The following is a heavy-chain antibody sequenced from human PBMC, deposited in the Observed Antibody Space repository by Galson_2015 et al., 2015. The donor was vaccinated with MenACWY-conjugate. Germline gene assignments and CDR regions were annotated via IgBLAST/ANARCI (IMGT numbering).Heavy chain of an antibody. V-gene: IGHV1-69*06. CDR2: ITPIFGTS. J-gene: IGHJ4*02. Sequence: SVKVSCKASGGFFTTYTFAWVRQAPGQGPEWMGGITPIFGTSSYAQNFQGRLTITADRSTNTVYMELSSLRPEDTAVYYCAREGKSNEFGGNSADYWGQGTLLTVSS. CDR3: AREGKSNEFGGNSADY. CDR1: GGFFTTYT. D-gene: IGHD4-23*01.